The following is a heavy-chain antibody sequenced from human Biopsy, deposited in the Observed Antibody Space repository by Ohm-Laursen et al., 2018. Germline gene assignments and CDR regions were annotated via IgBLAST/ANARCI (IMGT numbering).Heavy chain of an antibody. CDR2: ISGTTTKT. V-gene: IGHV3-23*01. D-gene: IGHD1-7*01. CDR3: ARDYTWNYVGIGY. CDR1: GFTFNIYA. Sequence: GSLRLSCAASGFTFNIYAMNWVRQAPGKGLEWVSTISGTTTKTYYADSAKGRFTISRDSSKNTVSLQMDSLRAEDTALYYCARDYTWNYVGIGYWGHGTLVTVSS. J-gene: IGHJ4*01.